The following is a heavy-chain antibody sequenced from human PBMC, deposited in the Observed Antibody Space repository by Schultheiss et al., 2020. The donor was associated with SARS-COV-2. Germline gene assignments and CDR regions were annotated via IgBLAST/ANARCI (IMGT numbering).Heavy chain of an antibody. J-gene: IGHJ6*02. V-gene: IGHV4-39*01. CDR2: IYYSGST. CDR3: ARQAEDGMDV. CDR1: GGSISSNNYY. Sequence: SETLSLTCTVSGGSISSNNYYWGWIRQPPGKGLEWIGSIYYSGSTYYNPSLKSRVTISVDTSKNQFSLKLSSVTAANTAVYYCARQAEDGMDVWGQGTTVTVSS. D-gene: IGHD1-14*01.